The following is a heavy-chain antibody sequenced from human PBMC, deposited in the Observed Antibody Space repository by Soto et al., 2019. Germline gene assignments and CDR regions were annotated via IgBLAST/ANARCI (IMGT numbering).Heavy chain of an antibody. CDR3: ARDGAAAGTPPDYGMDV. CDR1: GFTFSSYG. V-gene: IGHV3-33*08. J-gene: IGHJ6*02. Sequence: GGSLRLSCAASGFTFSSYGMHWVRQAPGKGLEWVAVIWYDGSNKYYADSVKGRFTISRDNSKNTLYLQMNSLRAEDTAGYYCARDGAAAGTPPDYGMDVWGQGTTVTVSS. D-gene: IGHD6-13*01. CDR2: IWYDGSNK.